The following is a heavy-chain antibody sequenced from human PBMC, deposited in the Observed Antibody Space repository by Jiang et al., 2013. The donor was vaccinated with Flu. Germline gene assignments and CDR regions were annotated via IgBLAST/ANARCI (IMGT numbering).Heavy chain of an antibody. Sequence: QGRVSLTTDTSTSTAYMELRSLRSDDTAVYYCARDKPSILTGYFFDYWGQGTLVTVSS. V-gene: IGHV1-18*01. J-gene: IGHJ4*02. D-gene: IGHD3-9*01. CDR3: ARDKPSILTGYFFDY.